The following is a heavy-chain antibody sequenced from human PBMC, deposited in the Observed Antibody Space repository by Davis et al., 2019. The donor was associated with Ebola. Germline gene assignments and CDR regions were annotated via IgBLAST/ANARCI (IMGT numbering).Heavy chain of an antibody. Sequence: AASVKVSCKASGYTFSIYDFNWVRQAAGQGLEWMGWMNPHTGYTAYARKFQGRVTMTRNSSINTAYMELTSLTSDDTAVYYCARGLMDSAAFRAGWFDPWGQGTLVTVSS. V-gene: IGHV1-8*01. CDR2: MNPHTGYT. D-gene: IGHD2/OR15-2a*01. CDR3: ARGLMDSAAFRAGWFDP. J-gene: IGHJ5*02. CDR1: GYTFSIYD.